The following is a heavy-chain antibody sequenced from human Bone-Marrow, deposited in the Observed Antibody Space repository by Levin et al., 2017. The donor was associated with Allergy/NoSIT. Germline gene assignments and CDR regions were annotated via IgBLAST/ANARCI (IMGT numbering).Heavy chain of an antibody. J-gene: IGHJ3*02. CDR1: GGSISSVGYH. Sequence: SETLSLTCTVSGGSISSVGYHWSWIRQHPGKGLEWIGYIYHSGSNHNNPSLKRRVTISIDTSKNQFSLNLSSVTAADTAVDYGARGVGDYGEGAFNSWGQGTMVAVSS. V-gene: IGHV4-31*03. D-gene: IGHD4-17*01. CDR2: IYHSGSN. CDR3: ARGVGDYGEGAFNS.